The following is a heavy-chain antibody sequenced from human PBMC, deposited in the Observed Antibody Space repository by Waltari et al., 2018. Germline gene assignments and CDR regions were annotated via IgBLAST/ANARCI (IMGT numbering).Heavy chain of an antibody. CDR3: ARSNGGLLDD. Sequence: QMQLQESGPGLVRHSEPLSLTCPLFCASIRGSNWWTWVRQAPGKGLEWIGEFHHSGTTYSNPSLKSRLSLSVEESKNQIYLKLTSVTAADTGTYYCARSNGGLLDDWGQGTLVTVSS. D-gene: IGHD2-8*01. J-gene: IGHJ4*02. CDR2: FHHSGTT. V-gene: IGHV4-4*02. CDR1: CASIRGSNW.